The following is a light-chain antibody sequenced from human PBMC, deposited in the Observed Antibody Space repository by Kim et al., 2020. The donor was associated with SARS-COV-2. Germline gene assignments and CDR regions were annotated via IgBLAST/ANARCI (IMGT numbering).Light chain of an antibody. CDR3: CSYAGGYTYV. V-gene: IGLV2-11*01. J-gene: IGLJ1*01. CDR2: AVN. Sequence: GQSATIACTGTSSDVGRYNLVSWYQHHPGKAPKLILYAVNKRPSGVPDRFSGSQSGNTASLTVSGLRDEDEADYFCCSYAGGYTYVFGTGTKVTVL. CDR1: SSDVGRYNL.